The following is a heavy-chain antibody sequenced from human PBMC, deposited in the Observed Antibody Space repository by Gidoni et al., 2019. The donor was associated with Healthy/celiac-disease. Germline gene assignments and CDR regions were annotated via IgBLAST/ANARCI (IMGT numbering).Heavy chain of an antibody. D-gene: IGHD3-22*01. V-gene: IGHV5-51*01. CDR1: GYSFTSYW. J-gene: IGHJ4*02. Sequence: EVQLVQSGAEVKKPGESLKISCKGSGYSFTSYWLGWVRQMPGKGLEWMGIIYPGDSDTRYSPSFQGQVTISADKSISTAYLQWSSLKASDTAMYYYARSSYYYDNSGYQRKKAYFDYWGQGTLVTVSS. CDR3: ARSSYYYDNSGYQRKKAYFDY. CDR2: IYPGDSDT.